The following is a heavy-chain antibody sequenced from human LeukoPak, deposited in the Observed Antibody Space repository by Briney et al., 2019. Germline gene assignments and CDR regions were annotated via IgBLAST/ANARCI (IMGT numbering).Heavy chain of an antibody. V-gene: IGHV4-4*09. CDR2: IYTSGST. D-gene: IGHD3/OR15-3a*01. Sequence: PSETLSLTCTVSGGSISSYYWSWIRQPPGKGLEWIGYIYTSGSTNYNPSLKSRVTISVDTSKNQFSLKLSSVTAADTAVYYCARTWTLGWFDPWGQGTLVTVSS. CDR1: GGSISSYY. CDR3: ARTWTLGWFDP. J-gene: IGHJ5*02.